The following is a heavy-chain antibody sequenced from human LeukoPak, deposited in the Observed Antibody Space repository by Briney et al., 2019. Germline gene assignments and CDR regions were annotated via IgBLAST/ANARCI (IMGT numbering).Heavy chain of an antibody. V-gene: IGHV4-34*01. Sequence: SETLSLTCAVYGGSFSGYYWSWIRQPPGKGLEWIGEINHSGSTNYNPSLKSRVTISVDTSKNQFSLKLSSVTAGDTAVYYRARRVSSYYFDYWGQGTLVTVSS. CDR2: INHSGST. J-gene: IGHJ4*02. CDR3: ARRVSSYYFDY. D-gene: IGHD6-13*01. CDR1: GGSFSGYY.